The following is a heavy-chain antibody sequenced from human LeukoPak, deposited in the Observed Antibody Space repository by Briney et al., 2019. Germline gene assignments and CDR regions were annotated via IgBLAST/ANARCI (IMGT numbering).Heavy chain of an antibody. D-gene: IGHD3-22*01. J-gene: IGHJ6*02. CDR1: GFTLSSYE. CDR2: ISSSGSTI. Sequence: GGSLRLSCAASGFTLSSYEMNWVRQAPGKGLEWVSYISSSGSTIYYADSVKGRFTISRDNAKNSLYLQMNSLRAEDTAVYYCARLQEYYYDSSGSTYYYYGMDVWGQGTTVTVSS. CDR3: ARLQEYYYDSSGSTYYYYGMDV. V-gene: IGHV3-48*03.